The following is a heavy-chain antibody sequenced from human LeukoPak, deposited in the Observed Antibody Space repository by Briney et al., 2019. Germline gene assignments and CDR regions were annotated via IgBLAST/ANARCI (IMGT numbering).Heavy chain of an antibody. CDR1: GFTVSSNF. CDR2: IYTDSST. J-gene: IGHJ4*02. Sequence: GGSLRLSCAASGFTVSSNFLSWVRQAPGQGLEWVSVIYTDSSTYYADSVKGRYTIFREDSRNTLYLQMNSLTSEDTAVYYCARDLPPGESDSYHEQGYDYWGQGTLVTVSS. CDR3: ARDLPPGESDSYHEQGYDY. V-gene: IGHV3-66*02. D-gene: IGHD3-3*01.